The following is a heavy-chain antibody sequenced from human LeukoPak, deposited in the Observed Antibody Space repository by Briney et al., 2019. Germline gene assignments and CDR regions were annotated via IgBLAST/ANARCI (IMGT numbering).Heavy chain of an antibody. V-gene: IGHV1-18*01. J-gene: IGHJ3*02. CDR1: GYTFTSYG. D-gene: IGHD2-15*01. CDR2: ISAYNGNT. CDR3: ARVGYCSGGSCYRGAFDI. Sequence: ASVKVSCKASGYTFTSYGISWVRQAPGQGLEWTGWISAYNGNTNYAQKLQGRVTMTTDTSTSTAYMELRSLRSDDTAVYYCARVGYCSGGSCYRGAFDIWGQGTMVTVSS.